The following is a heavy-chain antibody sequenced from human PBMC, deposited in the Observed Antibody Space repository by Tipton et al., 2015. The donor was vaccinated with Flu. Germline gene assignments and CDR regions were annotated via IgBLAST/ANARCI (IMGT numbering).Heavy chain of an antibody. CDR2: IGHTGNT. CDR1: GDSIGSRYF. Sequence: LRLSCSVSGDSIGSRYFWGWIRQPPGKGLEWIGNIGHTGNTYHNPSLKSRVRLSVDTSKNQFSLKLSSVTAADTAVYYCARERLGEYNSAGYPESWGQGTLVTVSP. CDR3: ARERLGEYNSAGYPES. V-gene: IGHV4-38-2*02. D-gene: IGHD2/OR15-2a*01. J-gene: IGHJ5*02.